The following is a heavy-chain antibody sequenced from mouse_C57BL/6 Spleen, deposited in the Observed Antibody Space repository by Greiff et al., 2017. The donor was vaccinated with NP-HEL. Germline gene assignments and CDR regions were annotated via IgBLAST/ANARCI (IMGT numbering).Heavy chain of an antibody. CDR2: ISSGGDYI. Sequence: EVKLVESGEGLVKPGGSLKLSCAASGFTFSSYAMSWVRQTPEKRLEWVAYISSGGDYIYYADTVKGRFTISRDNARNTLYLQMSSLKSEDTAMYYCTREDDYYGSTRFAYWGQGTLVTVSA. CDR1: GFTFSSYA. J-gene: IGHJ3*01. D-gene: IGHD1-1*01. CDR3: TREDDYYGSTRFAY. V-gene: IGHV5-9-1*02.